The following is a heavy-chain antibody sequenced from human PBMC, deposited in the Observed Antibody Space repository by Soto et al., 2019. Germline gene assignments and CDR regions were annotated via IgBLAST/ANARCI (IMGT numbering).Heavy chain of an antibody. D-gene: IGHD3-3*01. Sequence: QVQLVQSGAEVKKPGASVKVSCKASGYTFTSYYMHWVRQAPGQGLEWMGIINLSGGSTSYAQKFQGRVTMTRDTSTSPVYMELSSLRSEDTAVYYCARGYDFWSGSYYMDVWGKGTTVTVSS. J-gene: IGHJ6*03. V-gene: IGHV1-46*03. CDR1: GYTFTSYY. CDR3: ARGYDFWSGSYYMDV. CDR2: INLSGGST.